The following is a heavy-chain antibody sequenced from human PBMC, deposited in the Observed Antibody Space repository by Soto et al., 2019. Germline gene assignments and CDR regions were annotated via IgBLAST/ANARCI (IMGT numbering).Heavy chain of an antibody. V-gene: IGHV3-21*02. D-gene: IGHD3-22*01. CDR3: ARDVYYYDSSAYWAY. CDR1: GFTFSSYS. CDR2: ITGSSSYI. Sequence: EVQLVESGGGLVKPGGSLRLSCAASGFTFSSYSMNWVRQAPGKGLEWVSSITGSSSYIYYADSVKGRFTISRDNAKNSLYLKMNTMTAEDTAVYYCARDVYYYDSSAYWAYWGQGTLVTVSS. J-gene: IGHJ4*02.